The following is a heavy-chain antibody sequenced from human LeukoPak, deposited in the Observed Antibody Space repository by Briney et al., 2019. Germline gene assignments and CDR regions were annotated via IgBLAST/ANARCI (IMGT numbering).Heavy chain of an antibody. CDR1: GFTFSSYA. Sequence: GRSLRLSCAASGFTFSSYAMHWVRQAPGKGLEWVAVISYDGSNKYYADSVKGRFTISRDNSKNTLYLQMNSLRAEDTAVYYCARDGHLGYCSGGSCPVDYWGQGTLVTVSS. D-gene: IGHD2-15*01. CDR2: ISYDGSNK. J-gene: IGHJ4*02. V-gene: IGHV3-30-3*01. CDR3: ARDGHLGYCSGGSCPVDY.